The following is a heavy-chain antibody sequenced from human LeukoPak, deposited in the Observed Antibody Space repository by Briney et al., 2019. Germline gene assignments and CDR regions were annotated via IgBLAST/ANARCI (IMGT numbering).Heavy chain of an antibody. CDR1: GGSFSGYY. J-gene: IGHJ5*02. Sequence: SETLSLTCAVYGGSFSGYYWSWIRQPPGKGLEWIGEINHSGSTNYNPSLKSRVTISVDTSKNQFSLKLSSVTAADTAVYYCARGGVAVAAGRNWFDPWGQGTLVTVSS. V-gene: IGHV4-34*01. CDR3: ARGGVAVAAGRNWFDP. D-gene: IGHD6-19*01. CDR2: INHSGST.